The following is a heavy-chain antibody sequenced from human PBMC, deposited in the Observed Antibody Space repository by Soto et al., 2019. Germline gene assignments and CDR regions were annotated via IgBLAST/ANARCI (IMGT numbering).Heavy chain of an antibody. V-gene: IGHV3-48*01. D-gene: IGHD3-3*01. CDR2: ISSSSSTI. CDR1: GFTFSSYS. Sequence: GGSLRLSCAASGFTFSSYSMNWVRQAPGKGLEWVSYISSSSSTIYYADSVKGRFTISRDNAKNTLYLQMNSLRAEDTAVYYCARGDYDFWSGSDYWGQGTLVTVSS. CDR3: ARGDYDFWSGSDY. J-gene: IGHJ4*02.